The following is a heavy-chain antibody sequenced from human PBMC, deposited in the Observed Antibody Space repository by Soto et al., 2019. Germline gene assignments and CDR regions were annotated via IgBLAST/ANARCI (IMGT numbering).Heavy chain of an antibody. CDR2: INTDGSVA. CDR1: GLTFRSYW. CDR3: VKDRQLWPLDS. V-gene: IGHV3-74*03. D-gene: IGHD2-15*01. Sequence: EVQLVESGGGLVQPGESLRLSCAASGLTFRSYWMHWVRQAPGKGLVWVSRINTDGSVAMYVDSVKGRVTISRDNATNTLYLHMSRLSAEDTAVYYCVKDRQLWPLDSWGQGTLVTVSS. J-gene: IGHJ4*02.